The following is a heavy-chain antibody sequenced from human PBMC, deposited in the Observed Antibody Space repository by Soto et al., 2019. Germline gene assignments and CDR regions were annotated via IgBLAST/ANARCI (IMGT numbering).Heavy chain of an antibody. CDR1: GFTFNDYS. V-gene: IGHV3-9*01. Sequence: HPGGSLRLSCAASGFTFNDYSMHWVRQAPGKGLEWVSGISGNSGAIGYAESAKGRFTISRDNAKNSLHLQMNSLRAEDSALYYCAKGSAAAGGKIGYFDYWGQGTVVTVSS. D-gene: IGHD6-13*01. J-gene: IGHJ4*02. CDR2: ISGNSGAI. CDR3: AKGSAAAGGKIGYFDY.